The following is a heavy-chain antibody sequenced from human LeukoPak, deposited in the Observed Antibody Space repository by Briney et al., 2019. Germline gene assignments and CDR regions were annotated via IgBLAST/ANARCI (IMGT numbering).Heavy chain of an antibody. D-gene: IGHD2-21*02. CDR2: IYPGDSDP. J-gene: IGHJ4*02. Sequence: GESLKISCKGSGYTFTTYWIGWVRQMPGKGLEWMGIIYPGDSDPRYSPSFQGQVTISADKSINTAYLQWSSLKASDTAMYYCARLAKVVVTAIPDYWGQGTLVTVSS. V-gene: IGHV5-51*01. CDR1: GYTFTTYW. CDR3: ARLAKVVVTAIPDY.